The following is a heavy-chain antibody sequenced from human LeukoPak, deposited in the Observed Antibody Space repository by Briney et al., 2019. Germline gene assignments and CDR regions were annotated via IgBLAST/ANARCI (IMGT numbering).Heavy chain of an antibody. D-gene: IGHD7-27*01. CDR2: INNDGSNT. V-gene: IGHV3-74*01. Sequence: GGSLRLSCAASGFTFGSYWMQWVRQTPEKGLVWVAHINNDGSNTIYADSVKGRFTTSRDNAKNTLYLQMNSLTAEDTAVYYCVRGNGGEFLRGQGTLVTVSS. CDR1: GFTFGSYW. J-gene: IGHJ4*02. CDR3: VRGNGGEFL.